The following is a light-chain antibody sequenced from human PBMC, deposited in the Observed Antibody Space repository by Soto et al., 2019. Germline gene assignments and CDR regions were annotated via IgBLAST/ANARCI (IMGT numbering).Light chain of an antibody. V-gene: IGKV3-11*01. Sequence: EIVLTQSPATLPLSPGERATLSCRASQSVNSFLAWYQQKPGQAPRLPIYDASNRATGIPARFSGGGSGTDFTLTISSLEPEDSALYYCQQRALWPPLTFGGGSKVEI. CDR1: QSVNSF. J-gene: IGKJ4*01. CDR2: DAS. CDR3: QQRALWPPLT.